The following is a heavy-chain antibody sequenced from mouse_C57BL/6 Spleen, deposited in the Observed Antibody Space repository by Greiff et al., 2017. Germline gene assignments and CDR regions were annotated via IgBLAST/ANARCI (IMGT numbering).Heavy chain of an antibody. Sequence: QVQLKQSGPELVKPGASVKISCKASGYAFSSSWMNWVKQRPGKGLEWIGRIYPGDGDTNYNGKFKGKATLTADKSSSTAYMQLSSLTSEDSAVYFCARSLITTVVPYYYAMDYWGQGTSVTVSS. CDR3: ARSLITTVVPYYYAMDY. V-gene: IGHV1-82*01. CDR1: GYAFSSSW. D-gene: IGHD1-1*01. J-gene: IGHJ4*01. CDR2: IYPGDGDT.